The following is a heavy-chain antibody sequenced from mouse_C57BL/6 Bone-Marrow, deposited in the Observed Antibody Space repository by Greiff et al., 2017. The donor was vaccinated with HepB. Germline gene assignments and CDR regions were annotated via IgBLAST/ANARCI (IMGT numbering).Heavy chain of an antibody. CDR3: ARTTTVVAKGFDY. J-gene: IGHJ2*01. Sequence: QQSCKASGYTFTSYWVHWVKQRPGRGLEWIGRIDPNSGGTKYNEKFKSKATLTVDKPSSTAYMQLSSLTSEDSAVYYCARTTTVVAKGFDYWGQGTTLTVSS. CDR2: IDPNSGGT. CDR1: GYTFTSYW. D-gene: IGHD1-1*01. V-gene: IGHV1-72*01.